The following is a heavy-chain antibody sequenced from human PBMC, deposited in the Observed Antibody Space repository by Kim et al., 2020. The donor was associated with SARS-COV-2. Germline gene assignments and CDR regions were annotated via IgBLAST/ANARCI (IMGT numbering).Heavy chain of an antibody. D-gene: IGHD3-10*01. CDR1: GFTFSSYS. CDR2: NSSSSSYI. Sequence: GGSLRLSCAASGFTFSSYSMNWVRQAPGKGLEWVSSNSSSSSYIYYADSVKGRFTISRDNAKNSLYLQMNSLRAEDTAVYYCASSITMVRGVINFSVDYWGQGTLVTVSS. CDR3: ASSITMVRGVINFSVDY. J-gene: IGHJ4*02. V-gene: IGHV3-21*01.